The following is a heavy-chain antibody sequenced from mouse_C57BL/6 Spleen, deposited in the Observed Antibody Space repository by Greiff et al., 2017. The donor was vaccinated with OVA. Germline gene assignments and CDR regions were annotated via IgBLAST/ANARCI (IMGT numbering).Heavy chain of an antibody. D-gene: IGHD1-1*01. J-gene: IGHJ2*01. CDR1: GFTFSSYA. CDR2: ISSGGDYI. Sequence: EVKLQESGEGLVKPGGSLKLSCAASGFTFSSYAMSWVRQTPEKRLEWVAYISSGGDYIYYADTVKGRFTISRDNARNTLYLQMSSLKSEDTAMYYCTRGNYYGDFDYWGQGTTLTVSS. CDR3: TRGNYYGDFDY. V-gene: IGHV5-9-1*02.